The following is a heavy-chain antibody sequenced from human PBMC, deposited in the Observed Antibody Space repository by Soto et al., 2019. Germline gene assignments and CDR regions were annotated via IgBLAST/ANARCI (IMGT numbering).Heavy chain of an antibody. CDR3: ARNPLGVVVITVGWFDP. V-gene: IGHV1-69*01. Sequence: QVQLVQSGAEVKKPGSSVKVSCKASGGTFSSYAISWVRQAPGQGLEWMGGIIPIFGTANYAQKFQGRVMITADESTSTAYMELSSLRSEDTAVYYCARNPLGVVVITVGWFDPWGQGTLVTVSS. J-gene: IGHJ5*02. CDR2: IIPIFGTA. D-gene: IGHD3-22*01. CDR1: GGTFSSYA.